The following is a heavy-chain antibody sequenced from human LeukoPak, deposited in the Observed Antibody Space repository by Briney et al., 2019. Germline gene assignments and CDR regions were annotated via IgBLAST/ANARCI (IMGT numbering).Heavy chain of an antibody. CDR1: GGSFSGYY. CDR2: INHSGST. D-gene: IGHD2-2*01. CDR3: ARGVVVVPAAILSAFDI. V-gene: IGHV4-34*01. Sequence: SETLSLTCAVYGGSFSGYYWSWIHQPPGKGLEWIGEINHSGSTYYNPSLKSRVTISVDTSKNQFSLKLSSVTAADTAVYYCARGVVVVPAAILSAFDIWGQGTMVTVSS. J-gene: IGHJ3*02.